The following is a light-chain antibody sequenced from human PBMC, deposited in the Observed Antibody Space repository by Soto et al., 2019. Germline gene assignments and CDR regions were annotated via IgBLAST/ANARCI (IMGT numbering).Light chain of an antibody. J-gene: IGKJ1*01. V-gene: IGKV1-27*01. CDR1: QGIRHY. CDR2: EAS. CDR3: QNFDSAPQT. Sequence: DIQMTQSPSSLSASVGDRVTITCRASQGIRHYLAWYQQKPGKVPKLLIYEASNMQSGVPSRFRGGGSGTEFTLTISSLQHEDVATYYYQNFDSAPQTFGQGTKVEIK.